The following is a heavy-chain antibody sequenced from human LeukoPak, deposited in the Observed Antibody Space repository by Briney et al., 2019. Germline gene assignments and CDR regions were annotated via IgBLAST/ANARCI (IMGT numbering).Heavy chain of an antibody. CDR3: AKAPYISGTGYYFDY. Sequence: GGSLRLSCAASGFSFSSYAMSWVRHAPGKGLEWVSGISGSGDGTYYADSMKGRFTISRDISKNTLYLQMNSLRAEDTAVYYCAKAPYISGTGYYFDYWGQGTLVTVSS. CDR2: ISGSGDGT. J-gene: IGHJ4*02. V-gene: IGHV3-23*01. D-gene: IGHD1-26*01. CDR1: GFSFSSYA.